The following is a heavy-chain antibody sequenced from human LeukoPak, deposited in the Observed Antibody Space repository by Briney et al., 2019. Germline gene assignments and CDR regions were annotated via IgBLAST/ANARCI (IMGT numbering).Heavy chain of an antibody. CDR3: ASYYGDYENWFDP. V-gene: IGHV4-31*03. CDR1: GGSISSGGYY. J-gene: IGHJ5*02. Sequence: SETLSLACTVSGGSISSGGYYWSWIRQHPGKGLEWIGYIYYSGGTYYNPSLKSRVTISVDTSKNQFSLKLSSVTAADTAVYYCASYYGDYENWFDPWGQGTLVTVSS. CDR2: IYYSGGT. D-gene: IGHD4-17*01.